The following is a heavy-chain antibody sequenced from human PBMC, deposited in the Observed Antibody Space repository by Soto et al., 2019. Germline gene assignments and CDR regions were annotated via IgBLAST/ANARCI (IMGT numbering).Heavy chain of an antibody. J-gene: IGHJ4*02. V-gene: IGHV3-30*03. CDR2: ISNDGSNE. Sequence: QVQLVESGGGVVQPGRSLRLSCAASGFTFSSYGMHWVRQAPGKGLEWVAVISNDGSNEYYADSVKGRFTISGDNSKNTLCVQRNSLRSEDTAVYYCARDERSWYYYADFDYWGQGTLVTVSS. CDR1: GFTFSSYG. CDR3: ARDERSWYYYADFDY. D-gene: IGHD3-10*01.